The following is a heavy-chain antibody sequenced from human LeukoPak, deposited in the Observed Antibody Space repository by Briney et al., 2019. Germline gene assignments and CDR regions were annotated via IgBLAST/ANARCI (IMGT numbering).Heavy chain of an antibody. D-gene: IGHD3-3*01. CDR1: GFTFSSYG. V-gene: IGHV3-48*02. CDR2: IRSGGDSI. Sequence: GGSLRLSCVASGFTFSSYGMSWVRQAPGKGLEWVSYIRSGGDSIYYADSVKSRFTTSRDNAKTSLYLRMSSLRDEDTAVYYCAAGLEMGYWGQGTLVTVSS. J-gene: IGHJ4*02. CDR3: AAGLEMGY.